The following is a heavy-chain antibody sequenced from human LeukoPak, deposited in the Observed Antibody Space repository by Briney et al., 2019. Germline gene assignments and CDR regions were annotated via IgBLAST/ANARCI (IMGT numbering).Heavy chain of an antibody. CDR2: IYPKSGDT. D-gene: IGHD3-10*01. J-gene: IGHJ4*02. Sequence: ASVKVSCKTSGYNFNDHHVHWVRQAPGQGLEWMGRIYPKSGDTDYPQKFQIRATMTRDTSITTAYMELTSLRSDDTAVYYCVSHYGPGPAWGQGTLVTVS. CDR3: VSHYGPGPA. V-gene: IGHV1-2*06. CDR1: GYNFNDHH.